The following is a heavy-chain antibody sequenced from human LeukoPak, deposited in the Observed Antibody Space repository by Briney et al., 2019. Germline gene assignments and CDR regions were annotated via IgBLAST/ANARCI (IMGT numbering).Heavy chain of an antibody. CDR2: IKEDGSEK. CDR3: ARDSYYGGTQDY. J-gene: IGHJ4*02. CDR1: GFTFSSYW. Sequence: GGSLRLSCAASGFTFSSYWMSWVRQAPGKGLEWVANIKEDGSEKYYVDSVVKGRFTISRDNAKNSLYLQMNSLRAEDTAVYYCARDSYYGGTQDYWGQGTLVTVSS. V-gene: IGHV3-7*01. D-gene: IGHD4-23*01.